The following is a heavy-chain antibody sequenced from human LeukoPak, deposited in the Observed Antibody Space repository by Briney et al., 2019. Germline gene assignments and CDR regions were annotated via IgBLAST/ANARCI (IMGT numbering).Heavy chain of an antibody. Sequence: PSQTLSLTCTVSGGSISSGDYYWSWIRQPPGKGLEGIWHIYYSHSTYYNPSLKSRVTISADTSKYQFSLKLSSVTAADTAVYYCASDITIFGGYSAQEPIWGQGTMVTVSS. V-gene: IGHV4-30-4*08. CDR1: GGSISSGDYY. CDR3: ASDITIFGGYSAQEPI. J-gene: IGHJ3*02. D-gene: IGHD3-3*01. CDR2: IYYSHST.